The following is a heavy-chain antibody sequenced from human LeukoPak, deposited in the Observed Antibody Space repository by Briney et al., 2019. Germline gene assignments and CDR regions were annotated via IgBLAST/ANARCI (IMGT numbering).Heavy chain of an antibody. V-gene: IGHV3-21*01. CDR2: IASFSHYI. CDR3: AREALGYCTSTSCSGWFDP. J-gene: IGHJ5*02. CDR1: GFTFSTYN. Sequence: GGSLRLSCAASGFTFSTYNMNWVRQAPGKGLEWVSSIASFSHYIYYADSVKGRFTISRDNAKNSLYLQMNSPRAEDTAVYYCAREALGYCTSTSCSGWFDPWGQGTLVTVSS. D-gene: IGHD2-2*01.